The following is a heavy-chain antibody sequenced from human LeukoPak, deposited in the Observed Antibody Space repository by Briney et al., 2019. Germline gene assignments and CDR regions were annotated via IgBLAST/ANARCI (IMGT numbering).Heavy chain of an antibody. D-gene: IGHD5-18*01. V-gene: IGHV4-34*01. CDR1: GGSFSGYY. CDR3: ARSGSSYGFYNWFDP. Sequence: PSETLSLTCAVYGGSFSGYYWSWIRQPPGKGLEWIGEINHSGSTNYNPSLKSRVTISVDTSKNQFSLKLSSVTAADTAVYYCARSGSSYGFYNWFDPWGQGTLVTVSS. J-gene: IGHJ5*02. CDR2: INHSGST.